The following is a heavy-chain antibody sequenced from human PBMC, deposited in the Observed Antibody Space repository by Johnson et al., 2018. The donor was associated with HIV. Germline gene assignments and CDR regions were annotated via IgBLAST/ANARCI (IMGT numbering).Heavy chain of an antibody. D-gene: IGHD3-16*01. CDR3: ACLAHDAFDI. Sequence: QVQLVESGGGVVQPGGSLRLSCAATGFSLSGYGMHWVRQAPGKRWEWMTFIRYDGSNKYYADSVKGRFTISRDNSKNTLYLKMNSLRAAGTAVYYCACLAHDAFDICGQVKMVNVSS. J-gene: IGHJ3*02. CDR1: GFSLSGYG. V-gene: IGHV3-30*02. CDR2: IRYDGSNK.